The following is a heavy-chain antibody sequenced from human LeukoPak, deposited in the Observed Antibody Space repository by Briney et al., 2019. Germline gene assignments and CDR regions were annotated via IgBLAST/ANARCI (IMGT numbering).Heavy chain of an antibody. D-gene: IGHD3-3*01. CDR1: GGSISSSTYY. CDR3: ARLFYDFWSGHYYYYMDV. Sequence: SETLSLTCTVSGGSISSSTYYWGWIRQPPGKGLEWIGSISYSGSSYYNPSLKSRVTISVDTSKNQVSLKVSSVTAADTAVYYCARLFYDFWSGHYYYYMDVWGKGTTVTVSS. CDR2: ISYSGSS. J-gene: IGHJ6*03. V-gene: IGHV4-39*01.